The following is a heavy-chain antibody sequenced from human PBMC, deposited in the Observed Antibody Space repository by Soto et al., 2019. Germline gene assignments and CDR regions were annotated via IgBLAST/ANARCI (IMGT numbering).Heavy chain of an antibody. Sequence: GGSLRLSCAASGFTFSSYAMSWVRQAPGKGLEWVSVIYSGGSTYYADSVKGRFTISRDNSKNTLYLQMNSLRAEDTAVYYCANIVVVPAAMGTYYYYYYMDVWGKGTTVTVSS. CDR2: IYSGGST. CDR3: ANIVVVPAAMGTYYYYYYMDV. J-gene: IGHJ6*03. V-gene: IGHV3-66*01. CDR1: GFTFSSYA. D-gene: IGHD2-2*01.